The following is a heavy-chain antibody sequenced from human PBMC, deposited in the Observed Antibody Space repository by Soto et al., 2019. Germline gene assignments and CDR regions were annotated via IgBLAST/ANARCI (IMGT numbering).Heavy chain of an antibody. Sequence: GGSLRLSCAASGFTFSSYGMHWVRQAPGKGLEWVAVISYDGSNKYYADSVKGRFTISRDNSKNTLYLQMNSLRAEDTAVYYCAKGFRIADYYDSSGYYWGQGTLVTVSS. D-gene: IGHD3-22*01. CDR1: GFTFSSYG. V-gene: IGHV3-30*18. CDR3: AKGFRIADYYDSSGYY. CDR2: ISYDGSNK. J-gene: IGHJ4*02.